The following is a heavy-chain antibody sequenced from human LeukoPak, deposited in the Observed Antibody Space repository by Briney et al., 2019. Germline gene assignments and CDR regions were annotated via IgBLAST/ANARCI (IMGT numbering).Heavy chain of an antibody. V-gene: IGHV4-59*01. CDR3: VRAGSSSWFMYYFDY. CDR2: IYYSGST. CDR1: GGSISSYY. Sequence: SETLSLTCTVSGGSISSYYWSWIRQPPGKGLEWIGYIYYSGSTNYNPSLKSRVTISVDTSKNQFSLKLSSVTAADTAVYYCVRAGSSSWFMYYFDYWGQGTLVTVSS. J-gene: IGHJ4*02. D-gene: IGHD6-13*01.